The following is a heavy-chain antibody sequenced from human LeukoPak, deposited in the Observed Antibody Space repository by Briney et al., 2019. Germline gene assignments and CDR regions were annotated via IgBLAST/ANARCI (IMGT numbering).Heavy chain of an antibody. CDR1: GFTFSSYA. V-gene: IGHV3-30*09. D-gene: IGHD3-10*01. CDR3: ARDGPSIIFRSNTDAFDI. CDR2: ISYDGSNK. Sequence: GGSLRLSCAASGFTFSSYAMHWVRQAPGKGLEWVAVISYDGSNKYYADSVKGRFAISRDNSKNTLYLQMNSLRAEDTAVYYCARDGPSIIFRSNTDAFDIWGQGTMVTVSS. J-gene: IGHJ3*02.